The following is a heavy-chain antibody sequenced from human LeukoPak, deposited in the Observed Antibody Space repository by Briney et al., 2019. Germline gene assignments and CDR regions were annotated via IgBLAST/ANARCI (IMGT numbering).Heavy chain of an antibody. CDR1: GFTFSTSA. Sequence: GGSLRLSCAASGFTFSTSAMSWVRQAPGKGLEWVSSASASGSATYYADSMKGRFTIFRDNSKNTLYLQMNSLRAEDTAVYYCAKFDSSSPFAYWGQGTLVTVSS. V-gene: IGHV3-23*01. CDR2: ASASGSAT. J-gene: IGHJ4*02. D-gene: IGHD6-13*01. CDR3: AKFDSSSPFAY.